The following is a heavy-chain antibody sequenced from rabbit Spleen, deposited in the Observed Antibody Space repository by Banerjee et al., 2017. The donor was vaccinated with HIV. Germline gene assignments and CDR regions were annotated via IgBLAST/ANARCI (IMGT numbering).Heavy chain of an antibody. V-gene: IGHV1S43*01. CDR2: IYAGTSGST. CDR1: GFDLNSYYY. Sequence: QEQLEESGGGLVKPEGSLTLTCKASGFDLNSYYYMCWVRQAPGKGLEWIACIYAGTSGSTWYASWVNGRFTISRSTSLNTVDLKMTSLTAADTATYFCARDTGSSFSSYGMDLWGQGTLVTVS. CDR3: ARDTGSSFSSYGMDL. J-gene: IGHJ6*01. D-gene: IGHD8-1*01.